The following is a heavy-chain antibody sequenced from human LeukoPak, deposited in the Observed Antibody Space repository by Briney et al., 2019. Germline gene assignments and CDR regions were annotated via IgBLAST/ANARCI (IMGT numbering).Heavy chain of an antibody. CDR2: IYHSAGT. CDR3: ARHYGP. J-gene: IGHJ5*02. CDR1: GGSVTNDDYF. Sequence: SSETLSLTCTVSGGSVTNDDYFWSWTRQPPGEGLEWIGYIYHSAGTYYNPTLKSRVTMSIDTSRNQFSLKLSSVTAADTAVYYCARHYGPWGQGTLVTVSS. V-gene: IGHV4-30-4*01. D-gene: IGHD3-16*01.